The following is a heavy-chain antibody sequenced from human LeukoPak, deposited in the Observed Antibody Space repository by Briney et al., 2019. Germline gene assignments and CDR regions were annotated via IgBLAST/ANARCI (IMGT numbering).Heavy chain of an antibody. CDR2: IWYDGSNK. CDR1: GFTFSSYG. D-gene: IGHD3-3*01. V-gene: IGHV3-33*06. Sequence: PGRSLRLSCAASGFTFSSYGMHWVRQAPGKGLEWVAVIWYDGSNKYYADSVKGRFTISRDNSKNTVYLQTNSLRAEDTAVYYCAKGNWRLWGQGTQVTVSS. CDR3: AKGNWRL. J-gene: IGHJ4*02.